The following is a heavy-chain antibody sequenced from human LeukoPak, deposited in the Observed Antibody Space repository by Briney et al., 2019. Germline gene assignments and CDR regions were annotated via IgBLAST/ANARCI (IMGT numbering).Heavy chain of an antibody. V-gene: IGHV3-23*01. CDR1: GFTFSSYA. D-gene: IGHD6-13*01. J-gene: IGHJ4*02. Sequence: GGSLRLSCATSGFTFSSYAMSWVRQTPGKGLQWVSAIDGGGVSTYYADSVKGRFTISRDNSKNTLYLQMNNLRAEDTAVYYCAKRRAADGYEYFYDYWGQGSLVTVSS. CDR2: IDGGGVST. CDR3: AKRRAADGYEYFYDY.